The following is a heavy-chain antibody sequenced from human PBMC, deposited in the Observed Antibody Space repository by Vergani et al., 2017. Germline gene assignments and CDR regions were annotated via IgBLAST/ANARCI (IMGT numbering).Heavy chain of an antibody. CDR3: VGGDY. J-gene: IGHJ4*02. CDR2: ISSSGSTI. D-gene: IGHD3-16*01. CDR1: GGSFSGYY. V-gene: IGHV3-11*01. Sequence: QVQLQQWGAGLLKPSETLSLTCAVYGGSFSGYYWSWIRQAPGKGLEWVSYISSSGSTIYYADSVKGRFTISRDNAKNSLYLQMNSLRAEDTAVYYCVGGDYWGQGTLVTVSS.